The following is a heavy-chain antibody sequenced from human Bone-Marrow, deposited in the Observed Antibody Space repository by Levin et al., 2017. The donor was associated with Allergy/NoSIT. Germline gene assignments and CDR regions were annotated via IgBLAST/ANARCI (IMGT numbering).Heavy chain of an antibody. CDR3: ARDFGGDQTDC. Sequence: GGSLRLSCAASGFTVSTSYMNWVRQAPGKGLEWVSSIYKSGDTKYAESVRGRFTISRDNSKNTLYRQMNSLKADDTAVYYCARDFGGDQTDCWGQGTLVTVSS. CDR2: IYKSGDT. CDR1: GFTVSTSY. V-gene: IGHV3-53*01. D-gene: IGHD2-21*02. J-gene: IGHJ4*02.